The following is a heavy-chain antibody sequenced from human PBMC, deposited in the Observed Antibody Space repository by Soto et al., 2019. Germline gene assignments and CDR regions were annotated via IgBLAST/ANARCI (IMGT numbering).Heavy chain of an antibody. D-gene: IGHD3-22*01. CDR3: ARGLLRYYDSSGYPRANWFDP. Sequence: TSETLSLTCAFYCGSFIGYYWSWIRQPPGKGLEWIGEINHSGSTNYNPSLKSRVTISVDTSKNQFSLKLSSVTAADTAVYYCARGLLRYYDSSGYPRANWFDPWGQGTLVTVSS. CDR1: CGSFIGYY. J-gene: IGHJ5*02. CDR2: INHSGST. V-gene: IGHV4-34*01.